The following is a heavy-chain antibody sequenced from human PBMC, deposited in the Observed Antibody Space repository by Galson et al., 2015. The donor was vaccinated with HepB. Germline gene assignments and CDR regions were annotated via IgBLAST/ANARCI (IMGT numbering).Heavy chain of an antibody. CDR3: AREVGLAAAGLYYFDY. D-gene: IGHD6-13*01. CDR2: INIGGSTV. CDR1: GFTFSEYS. V-gene: IGHV3-48*04. Sequence: SLRLSCAASGFTFSEYSMNWVRQSPGKGLEWVSYINIGGSTVYYAESVKGRFTISRDNARNTLYLQMNSLRAEDTAVYYCAREVGLAAAGLYYFDYWGQGTLVTVSS. J-gene: IGHJ4*02.